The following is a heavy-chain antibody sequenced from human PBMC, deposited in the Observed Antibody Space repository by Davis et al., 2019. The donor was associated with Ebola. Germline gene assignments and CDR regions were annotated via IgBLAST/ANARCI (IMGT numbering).Heavy chain of an antibody. V-gene: IGHV3-48*01. J-gene: IGHJ3*02. CDR2: ISSSSTNI. CDR1: GFRFATYT. CDR3: VKDSSNIWFDI. Sequence: GESLKISCAASGFRFATYTMNWVRQAPGKGLEWISYISSSSTNIYYADSVKGRFAISRDNSRGTLYLQMNSLRVEDSAIYYCVKDSSNIWFDIWGQGTLVTVSS. D-gene: IGHD2/OR15-2a*01.